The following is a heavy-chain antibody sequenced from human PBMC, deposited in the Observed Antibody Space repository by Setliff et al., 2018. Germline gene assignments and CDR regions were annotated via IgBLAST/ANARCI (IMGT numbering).Heavy chain of an antibody. CDR2: IWDDGGNK. J-gene: IGHJ5*01. Sequence: PGGSLRLSCAASGFTFSTYRMHWVRQAPGKGLEWVAVIWDDGGNKYHADSVKGRFTISRDNSKNTVYLQMNNLRADDTAIYYCARDLGNWLDPWGQGTLVTVSS. CDR3: ARDLGNWLDP. CDR1: GFTFSTYR. V-gene: IGHV3-33*08. D-gene: IGHD3-16*01.